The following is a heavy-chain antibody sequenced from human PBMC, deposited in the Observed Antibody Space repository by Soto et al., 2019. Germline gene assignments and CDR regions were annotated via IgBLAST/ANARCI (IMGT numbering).Heavy chain of an antibody. CDR2: ILPMFDRP. Sequence: QVQLVQSETEVKKPGSAVRVSCKASGGTFNTYAMNWVRQAPGQGLEWMGGILPMFDRPRYAQKFQGRVTIAVDEPTTTAYMELSSLRSDDTAVYYCTRCIGSGGVIGGFDYWGQGTLVTVSS. J-gene: IGHJ4*02. CDR3: TRCIGSGGVIGGFDY. CDR1: GGTFNTYA. D-gene: IGHD3-16*02. V-gene: IGHV1-69*01.